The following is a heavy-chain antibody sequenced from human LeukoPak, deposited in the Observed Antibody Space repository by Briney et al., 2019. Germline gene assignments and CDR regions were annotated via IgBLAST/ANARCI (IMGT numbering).Heavy chain of an antibody. J-gene: IGHJ4*02. CDR3: ARDTRDLWFGELLRERVFLDY. V-gene: IGHV1-2*02. D-gene: IGHD3-10*01. CDR1: RYTFTGYY. CDR2: LNPNTGGT. Sequence: GASVKVSCKASRYTFTGYYWHWVRQAPGQGLEWLGWLNPNTGGTNYALKFQGRVTMSRDTSISSVYMELSSLRSDDTAVYYCARDTRDLWFGELLRERVFLDYWGQGTLVTVSS.